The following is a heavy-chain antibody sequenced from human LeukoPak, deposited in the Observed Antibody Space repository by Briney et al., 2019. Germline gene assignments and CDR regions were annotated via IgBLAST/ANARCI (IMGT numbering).Heavy chain of an antibody. D-gene: IGHD3-22*01. J-gene: IGHJ3*02. CDR1: GYTFTSYG. CDR3: ARGRITMIVPGAFDI. Sequence: SVKVSCKASGYTFTSYGISWVRQAPGQGLEWMGGIIPIFGTANYAQKFQGRVTITTDESTSTAYMELSSLRSEDTAVYYCARGRITMIVPGAFDIWGQGTMVTVSS. CDR2: IIPIFGTA. V-gene: IGHV1-69*05.